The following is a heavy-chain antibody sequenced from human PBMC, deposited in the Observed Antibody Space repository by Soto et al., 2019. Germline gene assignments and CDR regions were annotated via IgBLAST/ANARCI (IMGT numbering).Heavy chain of an antibody. J-gene: IGHJ5*02. CDR2: INPNSGGT. CDR3: ARVYGKTIAARPVWFDP. CDR1: GYTFTDYY. D-gene: IGHD6-6*01. V-gene: IGHV1-2*02. Sequence: ASVKVSCKASGYTFTDYYIHGVRQAPGQGLEWMGWINPNSGGTNYTQKFQGRVTMTRDTSISTAYMELSRLRSDDTAVYYCARVYGKTIAARPVWFDPWGQGTLVTVSS.